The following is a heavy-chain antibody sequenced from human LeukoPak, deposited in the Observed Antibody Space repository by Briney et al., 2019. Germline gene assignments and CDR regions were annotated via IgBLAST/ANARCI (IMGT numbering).Heavy chain of an antibody. CDR1: GYTFTGYH. V-gene: IGHV1-2*04. Sequence: ASVKVSCKASGYTFTGYHMHWVRQAPGQGLEWMGWINPNSGCTNYAQKFQGWVTMTRDTSISTAYMELSRLRSDDTAVYYCARGVAGATTPWYFDLWGRGTLVTVSS. CDR3: ARGVAGATTPWYFDL. D-gene: IGHD1-26*01. CDR2: INPNSGCT. J-gene: IGHJ2*01.